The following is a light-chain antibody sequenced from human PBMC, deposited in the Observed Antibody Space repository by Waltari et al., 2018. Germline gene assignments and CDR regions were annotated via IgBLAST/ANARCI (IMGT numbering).Light chain of an antibody. J-gene: IGLJ3*02. V-gene: IGLV4-69*01. Sequence: QLMLTQSPSASASMGSSVKLPCTQNGGHSNYPIACHQQQPEKGPRYLLTVNSEGSHSKGDGIPDRFSGASSGAERYLTISSLQSEDETDYYCQTGGFGFWVFGGGTKLTVL. CDR3: QTGGFGFWV. CDR2: VNSEGSH. CDR1: GGHSNYP.